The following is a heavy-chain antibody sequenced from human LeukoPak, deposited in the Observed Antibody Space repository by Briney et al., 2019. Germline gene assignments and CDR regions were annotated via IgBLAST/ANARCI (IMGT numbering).Heavy chain of an antibody. V-gene: IGHV3-23*01. CDR3: ARDSYYHPDY. D-gene: IGHD3-10*01. CDR1: GFTFSSYE. CDR2: ISGSGGST. J-gene: IGHJ4*02. Sequence: GGSLRLSCAASGFTFSSYEMNWVRQAPGKGLEWVSAISGSGGSTYYADSVKGRFTISRDNSKNTLYLQMNSLRAEDTAVYYCARDSYYHPDYWGQGILVTVSS.